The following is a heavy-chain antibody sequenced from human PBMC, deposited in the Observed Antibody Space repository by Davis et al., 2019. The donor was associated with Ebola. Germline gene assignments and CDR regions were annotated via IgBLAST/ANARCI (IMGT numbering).Heavy chain of an antibody. CDR2: IKQDGSEK. J-gene: IGHJ6*04. V-gene: IGHV3-7*01. D-gene: IGHD6-13*01. Sequence: GGSLRLSCAASGFTFSSYWMSWVRQAPGKGLEWVANIKQDGSEKYYVDSVKGRFTISRDNAKNSLYLQMNSLRAEDTAVYYCAKDQYSSSGYYYYGMDVWGKGTTVTVSS. CDR3: AKDQYSSSGYYYYGMDV. CDR1: GFTFSSYW.